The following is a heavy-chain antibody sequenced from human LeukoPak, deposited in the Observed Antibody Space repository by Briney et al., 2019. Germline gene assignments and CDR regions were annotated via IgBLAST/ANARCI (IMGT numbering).Heavy chain of an antibody. Sequence: GGSLRLSCAASGFSFSNAWMNWVRQAPGKGLEWVGRIKRKSDNETVDYAAPVKGRFSITRDDSKNMLHLQMNSLKTEDTAVYYCTTGLRGPNNYWGQGALVTVSS. D-gene: IGHD2-21*01. V-gene: IGHV3-15*01. CDR1: GFSFSNAW. CDR2: IKRKSDNETV. CDR3: TTGLRGPNNY. J-gene: IGHJ4*02.